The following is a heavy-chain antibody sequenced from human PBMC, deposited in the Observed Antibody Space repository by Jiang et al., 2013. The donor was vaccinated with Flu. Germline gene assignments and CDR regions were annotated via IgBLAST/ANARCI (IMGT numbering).Heavy chain of an antibody. CDR3: ARDRESGYSYALDY. CDR2: SHPYLWYS. V-gene: IGHV1-69*01. Sequence: WMGGSHPYLWYSNYAQKFQGRVTITADESTSTAYMELSSPRSEDTAVYYCARDRESGYSYALDYWGQGTLVTVSS. J-gene: IGHJ4*02. D-gene: IGHD5-18*01.